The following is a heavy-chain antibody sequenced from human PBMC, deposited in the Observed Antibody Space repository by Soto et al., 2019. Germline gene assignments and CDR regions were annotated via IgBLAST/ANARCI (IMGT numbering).Heavy chain of an antibody. Sequence: EVQLLESGGGLVQPGGSLRLSCAASGFIFSSYAMSWVRQAPGKGLEWVSAIGGGGEDTYYADSVKGRFIISRDNSKNTLSLQMDSLRAEDTAIYYCVKDRESYNSVWDPFDIWGRGTMVTVSS. CDR2: IGGGGEDT. CDR1: GFIFSSYA. V-gene: IGHV3-23*01. CDR3: VKDRESYNSVWDPFDI. J-gene: IGHJ3*02. D-gene: IGHD1-26*01.